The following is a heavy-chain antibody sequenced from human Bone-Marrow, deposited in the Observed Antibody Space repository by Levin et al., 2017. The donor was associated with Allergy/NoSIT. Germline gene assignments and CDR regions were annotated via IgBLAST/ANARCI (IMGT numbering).Heavy chain of an antibody. CDR1: GAAISSGDYY. Sequence: SETLSLTCTVSGAAISSGDYYWSWIRQPPGKGLEWIGYIYYNGNAFYNPSLRSRVTISVDTSNNNFSLKLGSVTAADTAVYFCARAIRGGASGGFDPWGQGTLVIVSS. V-gene: IGHV4-30-4*01. CDR3: ARAIRGGASGGFDP. D-gene: IGHD2-21*01. J-gene: IGHJ5*02. CDR2: IYYNGNA.